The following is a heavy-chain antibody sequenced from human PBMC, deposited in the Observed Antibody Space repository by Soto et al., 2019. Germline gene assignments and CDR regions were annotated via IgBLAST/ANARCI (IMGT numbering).Heavy chain of an antibody. CDR1: GFSFSSYS. V-gene: IGHV3-7*03. J-gene: IGHJ4*02. CDR3: ARDEGVPINYRFDY. D-gene: IGHD4-4*01. CDR2: IHENGHFK. Sequence: VGSVRLSCAASGFSFSSYSMSWIRQAPGKGLEWLAHIHENGHFKFYVDSVKGRFTISRDDALNSLYLQMNSLRAEDTAMYYCARDEGVPINYRFDYWGQGTLVTVSS.